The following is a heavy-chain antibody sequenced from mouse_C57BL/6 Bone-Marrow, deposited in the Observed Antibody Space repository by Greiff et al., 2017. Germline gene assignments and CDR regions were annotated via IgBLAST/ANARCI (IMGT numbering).Heavy chain of an antibody. CDR3: ARNLVGNYYAMDY. CDR1: GYTFTSYW. Sequence: QVQLQQPGAELVRPGTSVKLSCKASGYTFTSYWMHWVKQRPGQGLEWIGEINPSDSDTNYNQKFKGKATLTVDKSSSTAYMQLRSLTSEDSAVYYCARNLVGNYYAMDYWGQGTSVTVSS. V-gene: IGHV1-59*01. CDR2: INPSDSDT. J-gene: IGHJ4*01.